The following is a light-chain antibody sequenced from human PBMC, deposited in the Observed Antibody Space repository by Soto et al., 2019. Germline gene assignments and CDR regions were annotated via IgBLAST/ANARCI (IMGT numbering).Light chain of an antibody. CDR2: GAS. Sequence: DIQMTQAPSTLSASVGDRVTITCRVSQNIDTWLAWYQQKPGKAPKLLIYGASSLEGGVSSRFSGSGSGTEFTLTISSLQPDDFATYYCQQYNSYPWTFGHGTKAEIK. CDR3: QQYNSYPWT. J-gene: IGKJ1*01. CDR1: QNIDTW. V-gene: IGKV1-5*01.